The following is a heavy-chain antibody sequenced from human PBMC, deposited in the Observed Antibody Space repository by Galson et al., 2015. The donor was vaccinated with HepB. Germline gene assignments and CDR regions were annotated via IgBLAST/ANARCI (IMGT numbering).Heavy chain of an antibody. V-gene: IGHV1-2*06. D-gene: IGHD6-25*01. CDR3: ARDQREAGGYAPDP. J-gene: IGHJ5*02. CDR2: INSNSGDT. Sequence: SVKVSCKASGYTFTGYYIHWVRQAPGQGLEWMGRINSNSGDTNYAQKFQDRVALTRDTSISTAYMELSRLTYDDTAVYYCARDQREAGGYAPDPWGQGTLVTVSS. CDR1: GYTFTGYY.